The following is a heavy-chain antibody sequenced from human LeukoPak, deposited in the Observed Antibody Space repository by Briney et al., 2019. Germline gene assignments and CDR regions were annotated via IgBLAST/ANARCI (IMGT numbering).Heavy chain of an antibody. Sequence: SETLSLTCTVSGGSISSYYWSWIRQPAGKGLEWIGRIYTSGSTNYNPSLKSRVTMSVETSKNQFSLKLSSVTAADTAVYYCARTLCSGGSCYPDYWGQGTLVTVSS. V-gene: IGHV4-4*07. D-gene: IGHD2-15*01. J-gene: IGHJ4*02. CDR3: ARTLCSGGSCYPDY. CDR1: GGSISSYY. CDR2: IYTSGST.